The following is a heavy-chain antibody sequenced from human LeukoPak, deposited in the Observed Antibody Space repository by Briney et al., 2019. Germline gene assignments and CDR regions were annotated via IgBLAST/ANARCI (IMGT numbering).Heavy chain of an antibody. Sequence: PGGSLRLSCPASGFSVTRNFMSWVRQAPGKGLEWVSVIYSDGNTYYADSVKGRFTVSRDTSKNTMSLQMNSLRGEDTAVYYCARGGSDDWKRFDSWGQGTLVTVSP. J-gene: IGHJ4*02. D-gene: IGHD1-1*01. V-gene: IGHV3-53*01. CDR1: GFSVTRNF. CDR3: ARGGSDDWKRFDS. CDR2: IYSDGNT.